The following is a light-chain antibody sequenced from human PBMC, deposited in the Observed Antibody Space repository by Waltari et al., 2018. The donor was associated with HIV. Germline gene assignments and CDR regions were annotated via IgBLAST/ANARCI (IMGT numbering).Light chain of an antibody. CDR1: QPVNSNY. Sequence: PGKRATLSCRASQPVNSNYLAWYQQRPGQAPRLLIYGASSRATGIPDRFSGSGSGTDFTLTINRLEPEDFAVYYCQQYDSSPLTFGGGTRVEIK. CDR2: GAS. V-gene: IGKV3-20*01. J-gene: IGKJ4*01. CDR3: QQYDSSPLT.